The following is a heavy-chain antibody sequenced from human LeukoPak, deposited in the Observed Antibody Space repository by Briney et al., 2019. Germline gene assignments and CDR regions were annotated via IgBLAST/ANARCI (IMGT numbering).Heavy chain of an antibody. CDR3: ARQGYSSSWTFDY. D-gene: IGHD6-13*01. J-gene: IGHJ4*02. Sequence: SETLSLTCTVSGGSISSSSYYWGWIRQPPGKGLEWIGSIYYSGSTYYNPSLKSRVTISVDTSKNQFSLRLSSVTAADTAVCYCARQGYSSSWTFDYWGQGTLVTVSS. V-gene: IGHV4-39*01. CDR2: IYYSGST. CDR1: GGSISSSSYY.